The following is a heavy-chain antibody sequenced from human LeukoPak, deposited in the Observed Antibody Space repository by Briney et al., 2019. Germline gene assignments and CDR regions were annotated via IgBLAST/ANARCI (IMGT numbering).Heavy chain of an antibody. Sequence: PGGSLRLSCATSGFTFTNYAMTWVRQAPGKGLDWVSGITTSGDVTYYADSVRRRFTLSRDNSKNTLHLQMSSLRAEDTAIYYCVYGGYWYDYWGQGALVTVSS. V-gene: IGHV3-23*01. CDR1: GFTFTNYA. J-gene: IGHJ4*02. CDR3: VYGGYWYDY. CDR2: ITTSGDVT. D-gene: IGHD1-26*01.